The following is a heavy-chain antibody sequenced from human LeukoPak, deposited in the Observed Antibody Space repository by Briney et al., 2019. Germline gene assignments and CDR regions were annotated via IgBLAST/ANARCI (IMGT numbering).Heavy chain of an antibody. J-gene: IGHJ3*02. V-gene: IGHV3-7*01. D-gene: IGHD3-9*01. CDR1: GFTFSSYW. Sequence: GGSLRLSCAASGFTFSSYWMTWVRQAPGKGLEWVANIKQDGIDKYYVDSVKGRFTISRDNAKNSLYLQMNSLRTEDTAVYYCATSVRYFDWLTLDAFDIWGQGTMVTVSS. CDR3: ATSVRYFDWLTLDAFDI. CDR2: IKQDGIDK.